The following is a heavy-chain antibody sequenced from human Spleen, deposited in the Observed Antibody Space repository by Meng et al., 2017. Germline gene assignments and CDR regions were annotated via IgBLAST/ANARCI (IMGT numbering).Heavy chain of an antibody. J-gene: IGHJ4*02. CDR1: GGTFSSYA. Sequence: ASVKVSCKASGGTFSSYAISWVRQAPGQGLEWVGMIDPDGGSPTYAQKFQGRVAMPRDTSTTTVYMELSSLRSEDTAVYYCARDDHSGYSHFDYWGQGTLVTVSS. D-gene: IGHD3-22*01. CDR2: IDPDGGSP. CDR3: ARDDHSGYSHFDY. V-gene: IGHV1-46*01.